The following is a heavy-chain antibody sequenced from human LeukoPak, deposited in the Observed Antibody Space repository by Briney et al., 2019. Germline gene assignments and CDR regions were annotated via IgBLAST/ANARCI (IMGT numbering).Heavy chain of an antibody. J-gene: IGHJ6*03. Sequence: ASVKVSCKASGYTFTSYYMHWVRHAPGQGLEWMGIINPSGGSTSYAQKFQGRVTMTRDMSTSTVYMELSSLRSEDAAVYYCARAGVLDIVVVPAATPRHYYMDVWGKGTTVTVSS. V-gene: IGHV1-46*01. CDR3: ARAGVLDIVVVPAATPRHYYMDV. CDR1: GYTFTSYY. CDR2: INPSGGST. D-gene: IGHD2-2*03.